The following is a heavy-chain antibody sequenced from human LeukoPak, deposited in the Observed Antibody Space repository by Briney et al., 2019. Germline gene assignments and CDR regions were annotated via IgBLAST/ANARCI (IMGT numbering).Heavy chain of an antibody. Sequence: KTGGSLRLSCAASGFTFSDYYMSWIRQAPGKGLEWVSYISSSSSYTNYADSVKGRFTISRDSAKNSLYLQMNSLRAEDTAVYYCASTIFGVVTHDAFDIWGQGTMVTVSS. J-gene: IGHJ3*02. CDR1: GFTFSDYY. V-gene: IGHV3-11*06. CDR2: ISSSSSYT. D-gene: IGHD3-3*01. CDR3: ASTIFGVVTHDAFDI.